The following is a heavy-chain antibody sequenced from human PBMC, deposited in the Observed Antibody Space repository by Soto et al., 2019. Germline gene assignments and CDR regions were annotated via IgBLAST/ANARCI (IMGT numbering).Heavy chain of an antibody. J-gene: IGHJ4*02. V-gene: IGHV3-30-3*01. Sequence: PGGSLRLSCAASGFTFSSYAMHWVRQAPGKGLEWVAVISYDGSNKYYADSVKGRFTISRDNSKNTLYLQMNSLRAEDTAVYYCARPTRFDWLFTSFDYWGQGTLVTVAS. CDR3: ARPTRFDWLFTSFDY. D-gene: IGHD3-9*01. CDR2: ISYDGSNK. CDR1: GFTFSSYA.